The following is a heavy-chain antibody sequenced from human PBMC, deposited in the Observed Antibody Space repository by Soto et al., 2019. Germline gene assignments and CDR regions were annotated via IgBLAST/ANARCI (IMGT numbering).Heavy chain of an antibody. D-gene: IGHD5-12*01. Sequence: QVQLQQWGAGLLKPSETLSLNCADTGGSLSGYYWSWIRQPPGKGLEWIGEVKDGGHTNYSPSLRGRGTISSDTSNNQFSLRLNSVTAADTGVYYCARGQEGVVATHWDQGSLVTVSS. CDR1: GGSLSGYY. J-gene: IGHJ4*02. CDR2: VKDGGHT. CDR3: ARGQEGVVATH. V-gene: IGHV4-34*01.